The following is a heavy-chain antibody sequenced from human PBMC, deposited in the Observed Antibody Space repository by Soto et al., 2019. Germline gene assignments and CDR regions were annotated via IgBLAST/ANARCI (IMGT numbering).Heavy chain of an antibody. CDR1: GGTFSNYA. CDR3: AKDGGSDCCFGHCLDA. D-gene: IGHD2-15*01. Sequence: QVQLVQSGAEVKKPGSSVKVSCKASGGTFSNYAITWVRQAPGQGLEWVGRIIPIFSTTNVAQKYQGRVTITAGESTTYAHIEPSRLSPEDTAVYYWAKDGGSDCCFGHCLDAWGQGTMVTDSS. CDR2: IIPIFSTT. J-gene: IGHJ5*02. V-gene: IGHV1-69*15.